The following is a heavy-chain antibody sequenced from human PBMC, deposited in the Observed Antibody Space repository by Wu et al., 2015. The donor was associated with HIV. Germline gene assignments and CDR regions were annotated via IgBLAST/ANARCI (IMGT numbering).Heavy chain of an antibody. J-gene: IGHJ6*02. CDR3: ARGTVLLWFGSYYLQSMDV. Sequence: QVQLVQSGAEVKKPGSSVKVSCKASGGTFSSYAISWVRQAPGQGLEWMGGIIPIFGTANYAQKFQGRVTITTDESTSPAYMELSSLRSEDTAVYYCARGTVLLWFGSYYLQSMDVWGQGTTVTVSS. V-gene: IGHV1-69*05. CDR1: GGTFSSYA. CDR2: IIPIFGTA. D-gene: IGHD3-10*01.